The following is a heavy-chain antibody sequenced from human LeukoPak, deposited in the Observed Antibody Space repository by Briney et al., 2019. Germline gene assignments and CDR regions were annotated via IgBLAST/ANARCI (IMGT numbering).Heavy chain of an antibody. CDR3: AGAEIYDDSSGYYFY. J-gene: IGHJ4*02. Sequence: ASVKVSCKASGYTFTRYYMHWVRQAPGQGLEWMGRINPNSGGTNYAQKFQGRVTMTRDTSISTAYMELSRLRSDDTAVYYCAGAEIYDDSSGYYFYWGQGTLVTVSS. CDR2: INPNSGGT. V-gene: IGHV1-2*06. CDR1: GYTFTRYY. D-gene: IGHD3-22*01.